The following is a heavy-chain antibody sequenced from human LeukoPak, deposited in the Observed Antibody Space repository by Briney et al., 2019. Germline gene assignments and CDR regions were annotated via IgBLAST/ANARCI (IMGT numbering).Heavy chain of an antibody. CDR3: ARGSSDYYDSSGYYYPY. D-gene: IGHD3-22*01. CDR2: MNPNSGNT. CDR1: GYTYTSYD. V-gene: IGHV1-8*01. J-gene: IGHJ4*02. Sequence: ASVKVSCKASGYTYTSYDINWVRQATGQGLEWMGWMNPNSGNTGYAQKFQGRVTMTRNTSISTAYMELSSLRSEDTAVYYCARGSSDYYDSSGYYYPYWGQGTLVTVSS.